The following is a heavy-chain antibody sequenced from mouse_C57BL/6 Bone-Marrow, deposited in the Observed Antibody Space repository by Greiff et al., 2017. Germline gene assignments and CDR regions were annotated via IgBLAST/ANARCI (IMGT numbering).Heavy chain of an antibody. J-gene: IGHJ1*03. D-gene: IGHD1-1*01. Sequence: EVQLLESGADLVKPGASLKLSCAASGFTFSSYGMSWVRQTPDKSLEWVGTISSGGGYTYYPENVKGRFTISRDNAKNTPYLQISSLKSEDTAMYYCARGGFYCGCRGYFDVWGTGTTVTVSS. CDR1: GFTFSSYG. V-gene: IGHV5-6*01. CDR2: ISSGGGYT. CDR3: ARGGFYCGCRGYFDV.